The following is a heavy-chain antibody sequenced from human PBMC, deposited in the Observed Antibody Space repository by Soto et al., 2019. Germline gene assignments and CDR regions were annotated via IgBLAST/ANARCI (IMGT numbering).Heavy chain of an antibody. J-gene: IGHJ6*02. CDR3: AATGGNYFGLDV. CDR2: ISGYNGNT. CDR1: DNTFTHYG. D-gene: IGHD2-8*02. V-gene: IGHV1-18*01. Sequence: ASVKVSCKSSDNTFTHYGINWVRQAPGQGLEWMGWISGYNGNTKYAQKFQDRVTMTADTSTRTAFMEVRSLTSDDTGVYFCAATGGNYFGLDVWGQGTTVTV.